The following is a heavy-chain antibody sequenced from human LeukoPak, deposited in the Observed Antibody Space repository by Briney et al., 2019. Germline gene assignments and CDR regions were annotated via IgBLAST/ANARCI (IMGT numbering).Heavy chain of an antibody. J-gene: IGHJ4*02. V-gene: IGHV3-23*01. Sequence: GGSLRLSCAASGFAFSSYAMSWVRQAPGKGLEWVSAISGSGGSTYYADSVKGRFTISRDNSKNTLYLQMNSLGVEDTAVYYCARDHAGSGRAFDYWGQGTLVTVSS. CDR2: ISGSGGST. CDR3: ARDHAGSGRAFDY. CDR1: GFAFSSYA. D-gene: IGHD2-15*01.